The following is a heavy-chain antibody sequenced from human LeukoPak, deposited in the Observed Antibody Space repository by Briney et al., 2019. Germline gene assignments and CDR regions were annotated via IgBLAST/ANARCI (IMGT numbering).Heavy chain of an antibody. CDR3: DRVVDYYDSSGITIDY. Sequence: PSQTLSLTCTVSGGSISSGDYYWSWIRQPPGKGLEWIGCIYYSGSTYYNPSLKSRVTISVDTSKNQFSLKLSSVTAADTAVYYCDRVVDYYDSSGITIDYWGQGTLVTVSS. J-gene: IGHJ4*01. D-gene: IGHD3-22*01. V-gene: IGHV4-30-4*08. CDR1: GGSISSGDYY. CDR2: IYYSGST.